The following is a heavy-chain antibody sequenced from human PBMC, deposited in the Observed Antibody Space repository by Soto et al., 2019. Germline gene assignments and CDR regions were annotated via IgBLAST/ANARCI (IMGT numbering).Heavy chain of an antibody. Sequence: SETLSLTCTVSGASLSVHSYYWTWIRQPPGKGLEWIGSSYYSGTTYFNPSLKSRATISVDTSKNQFSLRLTSVTAADTAIYYWTSRYNWNDNYCEPWGTGARVTVST. V-gene: IGHV4-39*01. CDR2: SYYSGTT. J-gene: IGHJ5*02. CDR3: TSRYNWNDNYCEP. CDR1: GASLSVHSYY. D-gene: IGHD1-20*01.